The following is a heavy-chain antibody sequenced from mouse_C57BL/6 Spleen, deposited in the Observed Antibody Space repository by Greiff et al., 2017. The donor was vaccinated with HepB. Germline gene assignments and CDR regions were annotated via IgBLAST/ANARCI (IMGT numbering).Heavy chain of an antibody. V-gene: IGHV1-66*01. J-gene: IGHJ4*01. CDR1: GYSFTSYY. CDR2: IYPGSGNT. Sequence: VQLQQSGPELVKPGASVKISCKASGYSFTSYYIHWVKQRPGQGLEWIGWIYPGSGNTKYNEKFKGKATLTADTSSSTAYMQLSSLTSEDSAVYYCAREDPDEDYYAMDYWGQGTSVTVSS. CDR3: AREDPDEDYYAMDY.